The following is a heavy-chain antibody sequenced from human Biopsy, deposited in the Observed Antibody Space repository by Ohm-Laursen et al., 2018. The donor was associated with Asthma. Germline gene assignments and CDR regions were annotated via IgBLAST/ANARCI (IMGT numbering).Heavy chain of an antibody. V-gene: IGHV4-31*03. CDR1: GASINTASYY. J-gene: IGHJ4*02. D-gene: IGHD2-2*01. CDR3: ARHDHRRDTYADF. Sequence: QTLSLTCSVSGASINTASYYWRWIRQHPGKGLEWLGDTHHSGYTNYNPSLSSRLTLSVDTSKNQFSLRLTSVTAADTAVYYCARHDHRRDTYADFWGQGTLVTVSS. CDR2: THHSGYT.